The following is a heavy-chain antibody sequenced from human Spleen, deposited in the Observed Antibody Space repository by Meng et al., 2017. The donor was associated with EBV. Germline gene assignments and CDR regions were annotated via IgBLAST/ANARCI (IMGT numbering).Heavy chain of an antibody. D-gene: IGHD2-2*01. CDR3: ARQYCSTTSCYRDSFGY. V-gene: IGHV4-61*01. J-gene: IGHJ4*02. CDR2: IYYSGST. CDR1: GGSVSSGSYY. Sequence: QVQLQGSGPGVVKPSESLSLTCTVSGGSVSSGSYYWSWIRQPPGKGLEWIGYIYYSGSTNYNPSLKSRVTISVDTSKNQFSLKLSSVTAADTAVYYCARQYCSTTSCYRDSFGYWGQGTLVTVSS.